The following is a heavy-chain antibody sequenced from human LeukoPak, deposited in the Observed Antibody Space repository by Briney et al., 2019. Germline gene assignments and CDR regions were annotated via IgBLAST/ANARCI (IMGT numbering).Heavy chain of an antibody. CDR1: GFTFTSYE. V-gene: IGHV3-48*03. D-gene: IGHD1-26*01. CDR2: ISSSGNTI. CDR3: ARDPYSGGYGDDYYYYMDV. Sequence: GGSLRLSCAASGFTFTSYEMNWVRQAPGKGLEWVSYISSSGNTIYYSDSVKGRFTISRDNAKNSLYLHMSSLRAEDTAVYYCARDPYSGGYGDDYYYYMDVWGKGTTVTISS. J-gene: IGHJ6*03.